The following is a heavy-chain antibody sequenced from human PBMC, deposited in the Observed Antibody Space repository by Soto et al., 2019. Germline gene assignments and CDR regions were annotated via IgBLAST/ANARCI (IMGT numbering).Heavy chain of an antibody. CDR1: GGSFSSSSYY. J-gene: IGHJ4*02. Sequence: QLQLQESGPGLVKPSETLSLTCTVSGGSFSSSSYYWGWIRQPPGKGLEWIGSIYYSGSTYYNPSLKSRVTMSVDPSKHQFSMKLVSASAADTAVYYGAIHWITRVRGVCHFDYWGQGTLVTVSS. CDR2: IYYSGST. CDR3: AIHWITRVRGVCHFDY. V-gene: IGHV4-39*01. D-gene: IGHD3-10*01.